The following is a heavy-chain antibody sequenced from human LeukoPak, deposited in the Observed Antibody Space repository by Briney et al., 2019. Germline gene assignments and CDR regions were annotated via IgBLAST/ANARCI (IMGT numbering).Heavy chain of an antibody. Sequence: GGALRLSCAASGFTFSSYGMHWVRQAPAKGLEWVAFIRYDGSNKYYADSVKGRFTISRDNYKNTLYLQMNSLRAEDTAVYYCANTVGSRWYSSSWHYWGQGTLVTVSS. CDR2: IRYDGSNK. CDR1: GFTFSSYG. D-gene: IGHD6-13*01. V-gene: IGHV3-30*02. J-gene: IGHJ4*02. CDR3: ANTVGSRWYSSSWHY.